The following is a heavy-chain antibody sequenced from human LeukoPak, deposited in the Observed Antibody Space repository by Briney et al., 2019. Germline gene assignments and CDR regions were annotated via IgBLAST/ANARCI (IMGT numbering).Heavy chain of an antibody. J-gene: IGHJ3*02. Sequence: GASVKVSCKASGYTFTGYYMHWVRQAPGQGLEWMGWINPNSGGTNYAQKFQGRVTMTRDTSISTAYMELSRLRSEDTAVYYCATEKHVDIVATGEAFDIWGQGTMVTVSS. CDR2: INPNSGGT. V-gene: IGHV1-2*02. D-gene: IGHD5-12*01. CDR3: ATEKHVDIVATGEAFDI. CDR1: GYTFTGYY.